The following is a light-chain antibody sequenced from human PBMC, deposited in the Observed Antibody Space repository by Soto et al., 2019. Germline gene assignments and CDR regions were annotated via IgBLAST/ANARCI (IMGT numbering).Light chain of an antibody. V-gene: IGKV1-17*01. CDR1: RDIGSD. Sequence: QMTQSPSSLSASVGDRITITCRASRDIGSDLSWYQQKPGKAPKLLIYAPSNFQSGVPSRFSGSGSGTHFTLTISSLQPEDFATYYCQQLHGYPITFGQGTRLEIK. CDR2: APS. J-gene: IGKJ5*01. CDR3: QQLHGYPIT.